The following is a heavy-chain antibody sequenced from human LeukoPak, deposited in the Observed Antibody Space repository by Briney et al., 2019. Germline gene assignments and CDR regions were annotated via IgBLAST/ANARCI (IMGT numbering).Heavy chain of an antibody. V-gene: IGHV3-23*01. CDR3: ARGAAGTTFDY. CDR1: GFTFSSYA. J-gene: IGHJ4*02. CDR2: ISSSGGST. D-gene: IGHD6-13*01. Sequence: GGSLRLSCAASGFTFSSYAMSWVRQAPGKGLEWVSGISSSGGSTYYADSVKGRFTISRDNSKHTLFLQMSSLRAEDTAVYYCARGAAGTTFDYWGQGNLVTVSS.